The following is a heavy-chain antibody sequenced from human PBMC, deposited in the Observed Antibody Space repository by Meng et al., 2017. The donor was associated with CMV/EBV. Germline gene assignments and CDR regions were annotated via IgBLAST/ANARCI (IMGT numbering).Heavy chain of an antibody. J-gene: IGHJ5*02. CDR1: GGTFSSYA. D-gene: IGHD2-2*02. CDR3: AREGQSGVPAAIYGFWFDP. CDR2: IIPILDTA. Sequence: SVKVSCKASGGTFSSYAISWVRQAPGQGLEWMGGIIPILDTANYAQKFQGRVTITTDESTSTAYMELSSLRSEDTAVYYCAREGQSGVPAAIYGFWFDPWGQGTLVTVSS. V-gene: IGHV1-69*05.